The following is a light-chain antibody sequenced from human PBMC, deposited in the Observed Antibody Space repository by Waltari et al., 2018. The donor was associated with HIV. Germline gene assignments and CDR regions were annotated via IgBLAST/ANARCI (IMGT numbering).Light chain of an antibody. V-gene: IGKV1-12*01. CDR2: GAS. CDR3: QQAKNFPHT. Sequence: DIQMTQSPSSVSASVGGAVSISCRESQNIGRTLAWYQLKPGKAPRLIIYGASRLDDGVPTRFRGGGSGSNFTFGITDLQPEDFATYICQQAKNFPHTFGGGTRVE. CDR1: QNIGRT. J-gene: IGKJ4*01.